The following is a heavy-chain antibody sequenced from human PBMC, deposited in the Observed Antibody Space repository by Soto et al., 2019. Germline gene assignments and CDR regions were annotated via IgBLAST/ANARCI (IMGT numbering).Heavy chain of an antibody. V-gene: IGHV3-48*03. CDR2: ISSSGSTL. CDR3: ARKGIAVAGIAFDI. J-gene: IGHJ3*02. CDR1: GFTFSSYE. D-gene: IGHD6-19*01. Sequence: GGSLRLSCAASGFTFSSYEMNWVRQAPGKGLEWVSYISSSGSTLYYADSVKGRFTISRDNAKNSLYLQMNSLRAEDTAIYYCARKGIAVAGIAFDIWGQGTMVTVSS.